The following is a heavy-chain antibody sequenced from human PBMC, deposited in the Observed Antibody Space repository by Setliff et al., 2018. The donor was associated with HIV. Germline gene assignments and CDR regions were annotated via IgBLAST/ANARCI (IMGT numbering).Heavy chain of an antibody. D-gene: IGHD3-22*01. CDR1: GGSFSDYY. V-gene: IGHV4-34*01. Sequence: SETLSLTCAVYGGSFSDYYWSWIRQPPGKGLEWMGEINHSGSASFSPSLKSRVTISVDTSKNQFSLKLSSVTAADTAVYYCARGPRYYDSSGYRAGAFDIWGQGTMVTVS. CDR3: ARGPRYYDSSGYRAGAFDI. CDR2: INHSGSA. J-gene: IGHJ3*02.